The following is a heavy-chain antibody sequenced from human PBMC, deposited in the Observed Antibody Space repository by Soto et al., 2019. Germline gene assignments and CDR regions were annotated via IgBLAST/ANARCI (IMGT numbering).Heavy chain of an antibody. Sequence: ASVKVSCKASGYTFTSYDINWVRQATGQGLEWMGWMNPNSGNTGYAQKFQGRVTMTRNTSISTAYMELSSLRSEDTSVYYCAREGLGITMVRGVPLDYYGMDVWGQGTTVTVSS. V-gene: IGHV1-8*01. CDR1: GYTFTSYD. J-gene: IGHJ6*02. CDR3: AREGLGITMVRGVPLDYYGMDV. CDR2: MNPNSGNT. D-gene: IGHD3-10*01.